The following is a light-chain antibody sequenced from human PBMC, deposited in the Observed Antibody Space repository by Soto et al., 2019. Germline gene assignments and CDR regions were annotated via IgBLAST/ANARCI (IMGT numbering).Light chain of an antibody. J-gene: IGKJ1*01. Sequence: EVVLTQSPGTLSLSPGEIATLSCRASHSVSSSYLAWYQQKPGQAPRLLIYGASSRATGIPDRFSGSGSGTDFTLTISRLEPEDFAVYYCQQYGSSPRTFGQGTKVDIK. V-gene: IGKV3-20*01. CDR3: QQYGSSPRT. CDR2: GAS. CDR1: HSVSSSY.